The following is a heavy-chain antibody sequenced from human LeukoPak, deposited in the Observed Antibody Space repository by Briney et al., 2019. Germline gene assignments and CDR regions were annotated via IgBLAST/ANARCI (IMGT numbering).Heavy chain of an antibody. CDR3: ARDGMDCYYDSSDAFDI. CDR2: ISSSGSTI. Sequence: GGSLRLSCAASGFTFSDYYMSWIRQAPGKGLEWVSYISSSGSTIYYADSVKGRFTISRDNAKNSLYPQMNSLRAEDTAVYYCARDGMDCYYDSSDAFDIWGQGTMVTVSS. CDR1: GFTFSDYY. D-gene: IGHD3-22*01. V-gene: IGHV3-11*01. J-gene: IGHJ3*02.